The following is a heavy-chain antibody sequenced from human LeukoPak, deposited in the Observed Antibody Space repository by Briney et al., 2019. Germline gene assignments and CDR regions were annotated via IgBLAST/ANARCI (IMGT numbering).Heavy chain of an antibody. V-gene: IGHV1-2*02. CDR1: GYTFTGYY. CDR2: INPNSGGT. Sequence: EASVKVSCKASGYTFTGYYMHWVRQAPGQGLEWIGWINPNSGGTNYAQKFQGRVTMTRDTSISTAYMELSRLRSDDTAVYYCARPRMYYYDSSGYPFDYWGQGTLVTVSS. CDR3: ARPRMYYYDSSGYPFDY. D-gene: IGHD3-22*01. J-gene: IGHJ4*02.